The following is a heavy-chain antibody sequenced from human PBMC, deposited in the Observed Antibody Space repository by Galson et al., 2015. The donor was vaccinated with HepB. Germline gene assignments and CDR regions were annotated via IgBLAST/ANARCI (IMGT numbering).Heavy chain of an antibody. CDR2: IRGSSSYV. Sequence: SLRLSCAASGFSFSSYSMNWVRQAPGKGLEWVSSIRGSSSYVNYADSVKGRFTISRDNAKKSLYLQMNSLRVEDTAVYYCATDPGIVGFSWGQGTLVTVSS. CDR1: GFSFSSYS. D-gene: IGHD1-26*01. V-gene: IGHV3-21*01. J-gene: IGHJ4*02. CDR3: ATDPGIVGFS.